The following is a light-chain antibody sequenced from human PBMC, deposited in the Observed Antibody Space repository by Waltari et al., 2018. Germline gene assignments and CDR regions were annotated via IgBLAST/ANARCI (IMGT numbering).Light chain of an antibody. V-gene: IGLV2-23*02. CDR1: SSDAGSYNL. CDR2: EVI. Sequence: QSALTQPASVSGSPGQSITISCTGTSSDAGSYNLVSWYQQHPGKAPKLMIYEVIKRPSGVSNRFSGSSSGNTASLTISGLQAEDEADYYCCSYAGSNTLLFGGGTKLTVL. CDR3: CSYAGSNTLL. J-gene: IGLJ3*02.